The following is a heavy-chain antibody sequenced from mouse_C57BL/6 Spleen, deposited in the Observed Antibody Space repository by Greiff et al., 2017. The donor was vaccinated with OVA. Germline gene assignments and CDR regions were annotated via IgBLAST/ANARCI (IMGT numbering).Heavy chain of an antibody. Sequence: VQLQQSGAELVRPGSSVKMSCKTSGYTFTSYGINWVKQRPGQGLEWIGYIYIGNGYTEYNEKFKGKATLTSDTSSSTAYMQLSSLTSEDSAIYFCASLYYYGSSYVKDYFDYWGQGTTLTVSS. CDR2: IYIGNGYT. CDR3: ASLYYYGSSYVKDYFDY. V-gene: IGHV1-58*01. CDR1: GYTFTSYG. J-gene: IGHJ2*01. D-gene: IGHD1-1*01.